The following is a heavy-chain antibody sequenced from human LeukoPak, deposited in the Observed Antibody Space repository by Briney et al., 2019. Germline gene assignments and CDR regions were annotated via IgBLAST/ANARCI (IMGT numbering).Heavy chain of an antibody. CDR2: ISYDGSNK. V-gene: IGHV3-30-3*01. CDR3: ARDGERSGWNPQGY. CDR1: GFTFSSYA. D-gene: IGHD6-19*01. Sequence: GGSLRLSCAASGFTFSSYAMHWVRQAPGKGLEWVAVISYDGSNKYYADSVKGRFTISRDNAKNSLYLQMNSLRAEDTAVYYCARDGERSGWNPQGYWGQGTLVTVSS. J-gene: IGHJ4*02.